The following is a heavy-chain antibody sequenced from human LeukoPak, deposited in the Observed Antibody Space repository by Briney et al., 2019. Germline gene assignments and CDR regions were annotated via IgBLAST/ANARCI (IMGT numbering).Heavy chain of an antibody. CDR2: IYYSGNT. CDR3: ASNLNGYNNFDY. CDR1: GGSISSTSYY. Sequence: SETLSLTCTVSGGSISSTSYYWAWIRQTPGKGLEWIGSIYYSGNTYYNPSLKGRVTISVDTSKNQFSLKLGSVTAADTAVYYCASNLNGYNNFDYWGQGTLVTVSS. J-gene: IGHJ4*02. D-gene: IGHD5-24*01. V-gene: IGHV4-39*01.